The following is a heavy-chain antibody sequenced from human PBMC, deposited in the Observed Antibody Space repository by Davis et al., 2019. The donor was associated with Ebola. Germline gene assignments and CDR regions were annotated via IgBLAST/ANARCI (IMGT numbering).Heavy chain of an antibody. CDR2: IYPGDSDT. V-gene: IGHV5-51*01. D-gene: IGHD4-17*01. CDR1: GYSFTSYW. CDR3: ARLLSIGTGTVRYFDY. Sequence: GESLKISCKGSGYSFTSYWIGWVRQMPGKGLEWMGIIYPGDSDTRYSPSFQGQVTISADKSISTAYLQWSSLKASDTAMYYCARLLSIGTGTVRYFDYWGQGTLVTVSS. J-gene: IGHJ4*02.